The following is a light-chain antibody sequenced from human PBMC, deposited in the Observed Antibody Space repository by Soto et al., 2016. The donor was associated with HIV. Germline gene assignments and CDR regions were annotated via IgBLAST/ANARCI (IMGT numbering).Light chain of an antibody. CDR3: QAWDSSTALYV. V-gene: IGLV3-1*01. CDR1: KLGDKY. Sequence: SYELTQPPSVSVSPGQTASTTCSGDKLGDKYASWYQQKPGQSPVVVIYQDDKRPSGMSERFSGFNSGNTATLTISGTQAMDEADYYCQAWDSSTALYVFGSGTRSPS. CDR2: QDD. J-gene: IGLJ1*01.